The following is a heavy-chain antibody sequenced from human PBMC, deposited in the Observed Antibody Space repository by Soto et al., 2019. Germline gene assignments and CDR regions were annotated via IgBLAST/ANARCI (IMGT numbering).Heavy chain of an antibody. D-gene: IGHD2-21*02. CDR1: GDSFSSDDYY. CDR3: ARVAGVAYCGGDCYHFDY. V-gene: IGHV4-30-4*01. CDR2: ISYRVDT. Sequence: PSETLSLTCTVSGDSFSSDDYYWSWIRQPPGKGLEWIGYISYRVDTYYSTSLKSRVTMSIDTSKNQFSLNVSSVTAADTAVYYCARVAGVAYCGGDCYHFDYWGQGTLVTVSS. J-gene: IGHJ4*02.